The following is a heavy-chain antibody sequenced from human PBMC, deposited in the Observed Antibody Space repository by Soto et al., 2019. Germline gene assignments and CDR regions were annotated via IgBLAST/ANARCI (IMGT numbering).Heavy chain of an antibody. D-gene: IGHD6-19*01. V-gene: IGHV4-59*01. CDR3: ARAVAGLFDY. CDR2: IYYSGST. CDR1: GGSISSYY. J-gene: IGHJ4*02. Sequence: QVQLQESGPGLVKPSETLSLTCTVSGGSISSYYWSWIRQPPGKGLEWIGYIYYSGSTNYYPSLKSRVTISVDTSKNQFSLKLSSVTAADTAVYYCARAVAGLFDYWGQGTLVTVSS.